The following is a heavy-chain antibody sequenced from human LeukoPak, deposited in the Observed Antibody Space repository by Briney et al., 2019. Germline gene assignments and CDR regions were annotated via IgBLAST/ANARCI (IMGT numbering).Heavy chain of an antibody. CDR3: ARDCSAGSCSIGIFDF. CDR1: GDSISSGGHY. J-gene: IGHJ4*02. D-gene: IGHD2-15*01. CDR2: ISHSGST. V-gene: IGHV4-31*03. Sequence: KASETLSLTCTVSGDSISSGGHYWSWIRQHPGKGLEWIGYISHSGSTSYSPSLKSRATISVDTSKNQFSLKLSSVTVADTAVYFCARDCSAGSCSIGIFDFWGQGTLVSVSS.